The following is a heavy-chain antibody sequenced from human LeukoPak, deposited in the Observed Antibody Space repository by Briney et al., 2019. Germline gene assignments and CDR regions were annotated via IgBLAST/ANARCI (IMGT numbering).Heavy chain of an antibody. J-gene: IGHJ6*02. CDR1: GFTFSSYG. D-gene: IGHD3-22*01. CDR2: ISYDGSNK. V-gene: IGHV3-30*18. Sequence: GGSLRLSCAASGFTFSSYGMHWVRQAPGKGLEWVAVISYDGSNKYYADSVKGRFTISRDNSKNTLYLQMNSLRAEDTAVYYCAKDSSYYDSSGYYTYYGMDVWGQGTTVTVSS. CDR3: AKDSSYYDSSGYYTYYGMDV.